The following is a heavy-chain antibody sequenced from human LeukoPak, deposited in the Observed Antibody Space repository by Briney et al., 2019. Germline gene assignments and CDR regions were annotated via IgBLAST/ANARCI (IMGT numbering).Heavy chain of an antibody. J-gene: IGHJ4*02. CDR2: IIPNSGDT. CDR3: ARSACSRTTCPDY. CDR1: GYTFTDYY. Sequence: GASVKVSCKASGYTFTDYYIHWVRQAPGQGLEWIGWIIPNSGDTNYAQKFQGRVTMTRDTSISTAYMELTSLRYDDAAVYYCARSACSRTTCPDYWGQGTLVTISS. V-gene: IGHV1-2*02. D-gene: IGHD2-2*01.